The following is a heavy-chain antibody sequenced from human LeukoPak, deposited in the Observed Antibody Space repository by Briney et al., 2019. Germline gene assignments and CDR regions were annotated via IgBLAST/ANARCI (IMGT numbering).Heavy chain of an antibody. J-gene: IGHJ4*02. Sequence: ASVKVSCEASGYTFTGYYMHWVRQAPGQGLEWMGWINPNSGGTNYAQKFQGRVTMTRDTSISTAYMELSRLRSDDTAVYYCARTLRELWPSYDYWGQGTLVTVSS. CDR3: ARTLRELWPSYDY. CDR2: INPNSGGT. CDR1: GYTFTGYY. V-gene: IGHV1-2*02. D-gene: IGHD5-18*01.